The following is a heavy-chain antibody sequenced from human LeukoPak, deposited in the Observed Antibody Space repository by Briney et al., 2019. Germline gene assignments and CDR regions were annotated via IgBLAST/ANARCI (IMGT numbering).Heavy chain of an antibody. D-gene: IGHD3-9*01. V-gene: IGHV1-8*03. Sequence: GASVKVSCKASGYTFTSYDINWVRQATGQGLEWMGWMNPNSGNTGYAQKFQGRVTITADESTSTAYMELSSLRSEDTAVYYCARERGILTGYPAFDYWGQGTLVTVSS. CDR2: MNPNSGNT. CDR3: ARERGILTGYPAFDY. J-gene: IGHJ4*02. CDR1: GYTFTSYD.